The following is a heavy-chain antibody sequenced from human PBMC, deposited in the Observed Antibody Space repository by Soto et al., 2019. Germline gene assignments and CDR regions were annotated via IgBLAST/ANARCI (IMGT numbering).Heavy chain of an antibody. CDR3: ARRKERSGPNYFDY. CDR1: GYTFTTYD. V-gene: IGHV1-8*01. J-gene: IGHJ4*02. D-gene: IGHD6-25*01. Sequence: VKVSCKASGYTFTTYDINWVRQAPGQGLEWMGWMNPYTGKAGYAQKFQGRVTMTRDNSISTAYMELSSLRSEDTAVYYCARRKERSGPNYFDYWGLGTLVTVSS. CDR2: MNPYTGKA.